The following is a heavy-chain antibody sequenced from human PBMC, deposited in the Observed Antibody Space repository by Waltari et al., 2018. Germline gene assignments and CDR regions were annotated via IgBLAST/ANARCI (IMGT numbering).Heavy chain of an antibody. CDR1: GFSLSNARMG. CDR2: IFSNNKK. Sequence: QVTLKESGPVLVKPTETLTLTCTVSGFSLSNARMGVSWIRQPPGKALEWLAHIFSNNKKSYSTSLKSRLTISTDTSKSQVVLTMTNMDPVDTATYYCARIQKGGYSYGSGYFDYWGQGTLVTVSS. D-gene: IGHD5-18*01. J-gene: IGHJ4*02. V-gene: IGHV2-26*01. CDR3: ARIQKGGYSYGSGYFDY.